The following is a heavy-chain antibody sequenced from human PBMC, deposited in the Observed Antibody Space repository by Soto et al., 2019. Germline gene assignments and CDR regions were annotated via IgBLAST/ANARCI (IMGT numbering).Heavy chain of an antibody. CDR1: GGSFSGYY. D-gene: IGHD1-26*01. V-gene: IGHV4-34*01. CDR3: ARDSREVGATRFDC. CDR2: INHSGST. J-gene: IGHJ4*02. Sequence: SETLSLTCAVYGGSFSGYYWSWIRQPPGKGLEWIGEINHSGSTNYNPSLKSRVTISVDTSKNQFSLKLSSVTAADTAVYYCARDSREVGATRFDCWGQGTLVTVSS.